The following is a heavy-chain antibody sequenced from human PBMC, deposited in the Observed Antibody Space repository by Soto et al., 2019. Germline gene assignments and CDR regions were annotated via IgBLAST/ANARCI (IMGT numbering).Heavy chain of an antibody. CDR3: ARDSPYDFWSGYSNAFDI. CDR2: IDHRESA. J-gene: IGHJ3*02. CDR1: GGSFTGYY. D-gene: IGHD3-3*01. V-gene: IGHV4-34*01. Sequence: SETLSLTCAVYGGSFTGYYWSWIRQPPGKGLEWIGEIDHRESANYNPSLKSRVTISVDTSKNQFSLKLSSVTAADTAVYYCARDSPYDFWSGYSNAFDIWGQGTMVTVSS.